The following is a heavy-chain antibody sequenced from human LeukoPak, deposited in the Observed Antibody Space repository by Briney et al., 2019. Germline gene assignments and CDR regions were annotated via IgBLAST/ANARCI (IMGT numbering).Heavy chain of an antibody. CDR1: GYTFTDYY. CDR2: IHPNSGAT. D-gene: IGHD5-12*01. V-gene: IGHV1-2*02. CDR3: ARDMGRYSGYDYDY. Sequence: ASEMVSCKTSGYTFTDYYLHWVRQAPGQGLEWVGWIHPNSGATHYAQKFQGRLTTTRDTPISTVYMELTRLRSDDTAVYYCARDMGRYSGYDYDYWGQGTLVTVSS. J-gene: IGHJ4*02.